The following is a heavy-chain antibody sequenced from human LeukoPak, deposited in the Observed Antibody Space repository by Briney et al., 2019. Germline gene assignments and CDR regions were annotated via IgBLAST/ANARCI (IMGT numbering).Heavy chain of an antibody. Sequence: SETLSLTCTVSGGSISSSSYYWGWSRQPPGKGLEWIGSMYDSGSTYYNPSLKSRVTMSVDTSKNQFSLKLSSVTAADTAAYYCATTTGTTPVDDAFDIWGQGTMVTVSS. D-gene: IGHD1-1*01. V-gene: IGHV4-39*01. CDR2: MYDSGST. CDR3: ATTTGTTPVDDAFDI. J-gene: IGHJ3*02. CDR1: GGSISSSSYY.